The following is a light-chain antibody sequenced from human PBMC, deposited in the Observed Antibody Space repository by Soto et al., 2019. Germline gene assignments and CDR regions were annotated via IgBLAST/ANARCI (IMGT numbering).Light chain of an antibody. V-gene: IGLV1-51*02. CDR1: GCNIRDNY. CDR2: ETN. CDR3: ASWDNSLSDGRV. J-gene: IGLJ2*01. Sequence: QSVLTQPPSVSAAPGQTVTISCSGSGCNIRDNYVSWYQHLPGAAPKLLIFETNRRPAAIPDRFSGSKSGTSATLGITGLQTADEGDYYCASWDNSLSDGRVFGPGTKLTVL.